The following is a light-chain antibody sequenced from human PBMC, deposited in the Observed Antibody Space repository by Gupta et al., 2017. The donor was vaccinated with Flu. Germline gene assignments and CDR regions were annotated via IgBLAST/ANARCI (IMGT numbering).Light chain of an antibody. CDR2: PAT. CDR3: QQAYSFPLT. V-gene: IGKV1-12*01. J-gene: IGKJ4*01. CDR1: QTIYSE. Sequence: DIQMTQSPSSVSASVGDRVSVTCRASQTIYSELAWYQHKAGKAPKLLIHPATTLQSGVPSRFSGSGSGTDFTLTISSLQPEDFATYYCQQAYSFPLTFGGGTKVE.